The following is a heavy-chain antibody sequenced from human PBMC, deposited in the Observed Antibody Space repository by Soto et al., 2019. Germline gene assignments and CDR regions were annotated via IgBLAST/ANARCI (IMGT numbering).Heavy chain of an antibody. J-gene: IGHJ4*02. CDR3: ARADGSGVVTPFFDF. Sequence: QLLESGPELVKPSETLSLTCAVSGDSISTSNHYWGWIRQSPGRRLEWIGSSYYRGSTHYNPSLKTRVTISVDTSKNQVSLKVYSVTAADTAVYYCARADGSGVVTPFFDFWGQGTLVTVSS. V-gene: IGHV4-39*01. CDR1: GDSISTSNHY. D-gene: IGHD3-3*01. CDR2: SYYRGST.